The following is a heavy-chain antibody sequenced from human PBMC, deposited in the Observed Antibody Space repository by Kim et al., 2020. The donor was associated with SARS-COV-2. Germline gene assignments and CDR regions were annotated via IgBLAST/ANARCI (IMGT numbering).Heavy chain of an antibody. J-gene: IGHJ6*02. CDR1: GFTFSDYY. D-gene: IGHD6-13*01. Sequence: GGSLRLSCAASGFTFSDYYMSWIRQAPGKGLEWVSYISSSGSTIYYADSVKGRFTISRDNAKNSLYLQMNSLRAEDTAVYYCARGGVGAAAADTYYSNYGMDVWGQGATVTVSS. V-gene: IGHV3-11*04. CDR2: ISSSGSTI. CDR3: ARGGVGAAAADTYYSNYGMDV.